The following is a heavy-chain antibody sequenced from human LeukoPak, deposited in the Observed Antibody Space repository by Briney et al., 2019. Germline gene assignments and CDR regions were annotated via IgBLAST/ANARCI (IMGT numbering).Heavy chain of an antibody. Sequence: ASVKVSCKASGYTFTGYYMHWVRQAPGQGLEWMGWINPNSGGTNYAQKFQGRVTMTRDTSISTAYMELSRLRSDDTAVYYCARGPQRLVQPPFDYWGQGTLVTVSS. V-gene: IGHV1-2*02. J-gene: IGHJ4*02. CDR1: GYTFTGYY. CDR3: ARGPQRLVQPPFDY. CDR2: INPNSGGT. D-gene: IGHD6-13*01.